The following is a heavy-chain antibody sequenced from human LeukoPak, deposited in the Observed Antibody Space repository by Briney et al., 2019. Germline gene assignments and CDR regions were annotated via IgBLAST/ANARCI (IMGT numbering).Heavy chain of an antibody. CDR2: ITSGGDST. J-gene: IGHJ4*02. CDR1: GFTFSRYA. CDR3: AKDVAATISSGGYYFDL. D-gene: IGHD5-12*01. V-gene: IGHV3-23*01. Sequence: PGGSLRLSCTASGFTFSRYAMNWVRQAPGKGLEWVSAITSGGDSTFYAHSVKRRFTISRESSNKRLYMQMNSLRAEDTAIYYCAKDVAATISSGGYYFDLWGQGTLVTVSS.